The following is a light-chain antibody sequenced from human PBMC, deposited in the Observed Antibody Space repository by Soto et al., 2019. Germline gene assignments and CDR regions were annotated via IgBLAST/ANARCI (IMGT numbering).Light chain of an antibody. CDR2: GAS. V-gene: IGKV1-6*01. CDR3: LQNHNYPLT. CDR1: QDISDD. Sequence: AIQMTQSPSSLSASVGDIVTITCRASQDISDDVGWYQQTPGKAPKLLISGASRLQSGVPSRFSGSGSGAAFTLTIPSLRPEDSATYYCLQNHNYPLTFGQGTKVEI. J-gene: IGKJ1*01.